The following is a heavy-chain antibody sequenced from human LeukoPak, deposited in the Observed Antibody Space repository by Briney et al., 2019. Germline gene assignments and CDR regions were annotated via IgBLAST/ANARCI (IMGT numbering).Heavy chain of an antibody. Sequence: SETLSLTCTVSGGSISTYYWSWIRHPPGKGLEWIAYIDYSVSTNYNPSLKSRVTISVDTSKNQFSLNLSSVTAADTAVYYCARDSRRELLHAFDIWGQGTMVTVSS. CDR1: GGSISTYY. J-gene: IGHJ3*02. CDR3: ARDSRRELLHAFDI. D-gene: IGHD1-26*01. CDR2: IDYSVST. V-gene: IGHV4-59*01.